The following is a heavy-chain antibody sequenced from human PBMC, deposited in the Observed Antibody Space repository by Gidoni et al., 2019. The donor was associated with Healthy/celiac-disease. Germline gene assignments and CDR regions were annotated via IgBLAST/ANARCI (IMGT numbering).Heavy chain of an antibody. D-gene: IGHD6-13*01. J-gene: IGHJ4*02. CDR1: VYTLTELS. Sequence: QIQLVQSGAEVKKPGPSVKVSCKVSVYTLTELSMHWVRQAPGKGLEWMGGLDPEDGETIYAQKFQGRVTMTEDTSTDTAYMELSSLRAEDTAVYYCATVGVSSSWYYFDYWGQGTLVTVSS. V-gene: IGHV1-24*01. CDR3: ATVGVSSSWYYFDY. CDR2: LDPEDGET.